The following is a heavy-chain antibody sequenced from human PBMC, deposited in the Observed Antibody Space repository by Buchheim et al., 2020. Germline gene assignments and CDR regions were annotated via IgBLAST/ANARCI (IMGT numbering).Heavy chain of an antibody. V-gene: IGHV3-66*01. Sequence: EVQLVESGGGLVQPGGSLRLSCVASGFTVSSNYMSWVRQAPGKGLEWVSVIYSGGSTYYADSVKGRFTISRDNSKNTLYLQMNSLRAEDTAVYYCARVVWIQLGGGFDPWGQGTL. J-gene: IGHJ5*02. D-gene: IGHD5-18*01. CDR1: GFTVSSNY. CDR3: ARVVWIQLGGGFDP. CDR2: IYSGGST.